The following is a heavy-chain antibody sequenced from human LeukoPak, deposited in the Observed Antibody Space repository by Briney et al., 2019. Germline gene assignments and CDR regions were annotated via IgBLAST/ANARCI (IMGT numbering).Heavy chain of an antibody. Sequence: GGSLRLSCAASGFTFDDYAMHWVRQAPGKGLEWVSGISWNSGSIGYADSVKGRFTISRDNSKNTLYLQMNSLRAEDTAVYYCARAWGSDWYFDLWGRGTLVTVSS. CDR3: ARAWGSDWYFDL. CDR2: ISWNSGSI. D-gene: IGHD7-27*01. CDR1: GFTFDDYA. V-gene: IGHV3-9*01. J-gene: IGHJ2*01.